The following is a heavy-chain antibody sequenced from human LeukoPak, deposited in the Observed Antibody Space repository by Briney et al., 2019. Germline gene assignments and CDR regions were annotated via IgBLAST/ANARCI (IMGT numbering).Heavy chain of an antibody. CDR2: IYYTGNT. Sequence: SETLSLTCSVSGDSIIGYYWGWIRQPPGKGLEWIGNIYYTGNTYYNSSLKSRVTISLDTSKNQFSLKVISMTAADTAVYYRARVGGSGWPTPYFDYWGQGTLVTVSS. D-gene: IGHD6-19*01. CDR3: ARVGGSGWPTPYFDY. CDR1: GDSIIGYY. V-gene: IGHV4-39*07. J-gene: IGHJ4*02.